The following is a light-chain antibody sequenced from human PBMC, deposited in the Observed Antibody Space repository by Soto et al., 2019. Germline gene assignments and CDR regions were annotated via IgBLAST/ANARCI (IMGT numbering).Light chain of an antibody. Sequence: EIVLTQSPATLSLSPGERATLSCRASQSVSYYLAWYQQKPGQAPRLLIYDASNRAAGIPARFSGSGSGTDFTPTISSLEPEDFAVYYCQQRSNWPLTFGPGTKVDIK. CDR2: DAS. CDR3: QQRSNWPLT. J-gene: IGKJ3*01. V-gene: IGKV3-11*01. CDR1: QSVSYY.